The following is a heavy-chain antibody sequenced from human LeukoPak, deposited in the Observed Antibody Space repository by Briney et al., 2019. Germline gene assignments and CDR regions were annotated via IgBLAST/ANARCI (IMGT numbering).Heavy chain of an antibody. V-gene: IGHV1-2*02. CDR1: GYTFTSYA. CDR3: AREDLRGVVDY. J-gene: IGHJ4*02. CDR2: INPNSGGT. D-gene: IGHD3-10*01. Sequence: GASVRVSCKTSGYTFTSYAISWVRQAPGQGLEWMGWINPNSGGTNYAQKFQGRVTMTRDTSISTAYMELSRLRSDDTAVYYCAREDLRGVVDYWGQGTLVTVSS.